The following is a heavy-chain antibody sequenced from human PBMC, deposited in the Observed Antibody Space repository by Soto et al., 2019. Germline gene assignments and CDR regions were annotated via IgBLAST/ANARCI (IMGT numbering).Heavy chain of an antibody. CDR1: GFSVSSNY. V-gene: IGHV3-53*01. CDR3: ARHRHPRGTVGATSPLDP. J-gene: IGHJ5*02. CDR2: HYSGGST. D-gene: IGHD1-26*01. Sequence: GGSLRLSCATSGFSVSSNYLSWVRQAPGKGLEWVSVHYSGGSTYYADSVQGRFTISRDKSNNTLYLQMRRVRAEDTAVYFCARHRHPRGTVGATSPLDPWGQGTQVTVSS.